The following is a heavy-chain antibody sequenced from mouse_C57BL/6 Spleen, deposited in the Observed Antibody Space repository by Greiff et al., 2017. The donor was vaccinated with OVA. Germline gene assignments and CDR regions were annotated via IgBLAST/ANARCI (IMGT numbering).Heavy chain of an antibody. CDR2: IDPSDSYT. V-gene: IGHV1-59*01. CDR1: GYTFTSYW. Sequence: QVQLQQPGAELVRPGTSVKLSCKASGYTFTSYWMHWVKQRPGQGLEWIGVIDPSDSYTNYNQKFKGKATLTVDTSSSTAYMQLRCLTSEDSAVYDCARSTWTYWYFDVWGTGTTVTVSS. J-gene: IGHJ1*03. CDR3: ARSTWTYWYFDV.